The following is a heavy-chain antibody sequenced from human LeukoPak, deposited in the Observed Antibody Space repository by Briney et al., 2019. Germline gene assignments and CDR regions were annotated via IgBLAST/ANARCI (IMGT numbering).Heavy chain of an antibody. CDR3: AKRAGSVVAASPFDY. D-gene: IGHD2-15*01. J-gene: IGHJ4*02. CDR2: ISGSGGST. Sequence: GGSLRLSCAASGFTVSNNYMSWVRQAPGKGLEWVSAISGSGGSTYYADPVRGRFTISRDKFKSTLYLQMNSLRAEDTAVFYCAKRAGSVVAASPFDYWGQGTLVTVSS. CDR1: GFTVSNNY. V-gene: IGHV3-23*01.